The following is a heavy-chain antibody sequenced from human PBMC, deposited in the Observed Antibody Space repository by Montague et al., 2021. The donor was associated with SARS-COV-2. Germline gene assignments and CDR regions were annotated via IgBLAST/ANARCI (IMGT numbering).Heavy chain of an antibody. Sequence: SPRLSCSASGFDFFNFDMAWVRQAPGRGLEWISDISSSGATILYXDSLKGRFTISRDNIQKSLYLQMNSLRAEDTAVYYCATNKYCTLHDCLHGRHYFDHWGQGTLVTVSS. CDR3: ATNKYCTLHDCLHGRHYFDH. CDR1: GFDFFNFD. CDR2: ISSSGATI. J-gene: IGHJ4*02. D-gene: IGHD2-8*01. V-gene: IGHV3-48*03.